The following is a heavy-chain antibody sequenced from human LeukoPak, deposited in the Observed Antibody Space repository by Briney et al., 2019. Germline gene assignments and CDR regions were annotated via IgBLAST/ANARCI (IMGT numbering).Heavy chain of an antibody. CDR3: ARGPRKLKWFRDGGSDY. D-gene: IGHD3-10*01. V-gene: IGHV4-34*01. CDR2: INHSGST. J-gene: IGHJ4*02. CDR1: GGSFSGYY. Sequence: SETLSLTCAVYGGSFSGYYWSWIRQPPGKGLEWIGEINHSGSTNYNPSLKSRVTISVDTSKNQFSLKLSPVTAADTAVYYCARGPRKLKWFRDGGSDYWGQGTLVTVSS.